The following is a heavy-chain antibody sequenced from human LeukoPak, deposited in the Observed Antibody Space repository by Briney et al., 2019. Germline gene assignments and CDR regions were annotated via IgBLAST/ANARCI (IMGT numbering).Heavy chain of an antibody. V-gene: IGHV1-18*01. CDR3: ARRRYYDILTGYYRGYYYYMDV. D-gene: IGHD3-9*01. J-gene: IGHJ6*03. Sequence: GASVKVSCKASGYTFTSYGISWVRQAPGQGLEWMGWISAYNGNTNYEQKNQGRVTMTTDTSTSTAYMELRSLRSDDTAVYYCARRRYYDILTGYYRGYYYYMDVWGKGTTVTISS. CDR1: GYTFTSYG. CDR2: ISAYNGNT.